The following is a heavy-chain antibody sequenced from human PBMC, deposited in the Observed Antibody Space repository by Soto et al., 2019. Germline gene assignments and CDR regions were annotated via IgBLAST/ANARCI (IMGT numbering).Heavy chain of an antibody. D-gene: IGHD2-21*02. CDR2: IYYSGST. Sequence: PSETLSLTCTVSGGSISSSSYYWGWIRQPPGKGLEWIGSIYYSGSTYYNPSLKSRVTISVDTSKNQFSLKLSSVTAADTAVYYCAQLRTDYYYYYYMDVWGKGTTVTVSS. CDR1: GGSISSSSYY. CDR3: AQLRTDYYYYYYMDV. J-gene: IGHJ6*03. V-gene: IGHV4-39*01.